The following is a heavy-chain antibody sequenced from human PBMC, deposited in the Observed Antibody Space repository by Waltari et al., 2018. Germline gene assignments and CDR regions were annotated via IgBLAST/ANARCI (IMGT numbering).Heavy chain of an antibody. CDR2: INPNSGGT. J-gene: IGHJ3*02. D-gene: IGHD3-10*01. CDR3: AGETGATDAFDI. V-gene: IGHV1-2*02. CDR1: GYTFTGYY. Sequence: QVQLVQSGAEVKKPGASVKVSCKASGYTFTGYYMHWVRQAPGQGLEWRGWINPNSGGTNYEQKFQGRVTMTRDTSISTAYMELSRLRSDDTAVYYCAGETGATDAFDIWGQGTMVTVSS.